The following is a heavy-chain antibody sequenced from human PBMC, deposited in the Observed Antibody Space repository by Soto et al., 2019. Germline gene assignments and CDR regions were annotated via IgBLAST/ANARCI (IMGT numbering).Heavy chain of an antibody. V-gene: IGHV4-34*01. CDR2: INHSGST. J-gene: IGHJ6*03. CDR3: ARGSRLNYDFWSGYPSIYYYYMDV. D-gene: IGHD3-3*01. Sequence: SVTLSVSWAVDGGTFIDYGWSWIRKHTGKGLEWIGEINHSGSTNYNPSLKSRVTISVDTSKNQFSLKLSSVTAADTAVYYCARGSRLNYDFWSGYPSIYYYYMDVWGKGTTVTVSS. CDR1: GGTFIDYG.